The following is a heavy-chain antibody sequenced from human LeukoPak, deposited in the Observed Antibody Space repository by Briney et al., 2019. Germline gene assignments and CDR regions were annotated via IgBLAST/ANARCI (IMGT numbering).Heavy chain of an antibody. V-gene: IGHV4-34*01. Sequence: GSLRLSCPASGFTFSNYAMSWIRQPPGKGLEWIGEINHSGSTNYNPSLKSRVTISVDTSKNQFSLKLSPVTAADTAVYYCARLSSSGWSYIFDYWGQGTLVTVSS. CDR1: GFTFSNYA. CDR2: INHSGST. CDR3: ARLSSSGWSYIFDY. J-gene: IGHJ4*02. D-gene: IGHD6-19*01.